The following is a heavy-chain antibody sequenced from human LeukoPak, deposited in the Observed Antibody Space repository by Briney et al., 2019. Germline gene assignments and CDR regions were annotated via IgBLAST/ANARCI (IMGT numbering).Heavy chain of an antibody. J-gene: IGHJ3*01. CDR3: ARSSYSSSSSV. D-gene: IGHD6-6*01. CDR1: GFSFSGIR. CDR2: INSDGSEG. V-gene: IGHV3-7*03. Sequence: GGFVRLSCAVSGFSFSGIRMSWSRHAPGKGLEWVASINSDGSEGYYADVVKGRFTISRDNAKNSLYLQINSLRAEDTAVYYCARSSYSSSSSVWGQGTMVTVSS.